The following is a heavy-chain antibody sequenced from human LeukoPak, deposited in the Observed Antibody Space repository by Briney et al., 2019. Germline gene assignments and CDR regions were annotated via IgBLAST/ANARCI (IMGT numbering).Heavy chain of an antibody. CDR2: IYYSGST. CDR3: ARGIRTGKNWNYPGGGDY. Sequence: KPSETLSLTCTASGGSISSSSYYWGWIRQPPGKGVEWIGSIYYSGSTYYNPSLKSRITMSVDTSKNRCSLKLSSVTAADTAVYYCARGIRTGKNWNYPGGGDYWGQGTLVTVSS. D-gene: IGHD1-7*01. V-gene: IGHV4-39*07. J-gene: IGHJ4*02. CDR1: GGSISSSSYY.